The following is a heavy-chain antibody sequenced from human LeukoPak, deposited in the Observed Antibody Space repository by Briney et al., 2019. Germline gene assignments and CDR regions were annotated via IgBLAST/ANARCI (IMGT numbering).Heavy chain of an antibody. V-gene: IGHV1-69*06. CDR2: IIPIFGTA. Sequence: ASVKVSCKASGGTFSSYAISWVRQAPGQGLEWMGGIIPIFGTANYAQKFQGRVTITADKSTSTAYMELSSLRSEDTAVYYCAKDGGDAFGELPHYWGQGTLVIVSS. CDR3: AKDGGDAFGELPHY. CDR1: GGTFSSYA. D-gene: IGHD3-10*01. J-gene: IGHJ4*02.